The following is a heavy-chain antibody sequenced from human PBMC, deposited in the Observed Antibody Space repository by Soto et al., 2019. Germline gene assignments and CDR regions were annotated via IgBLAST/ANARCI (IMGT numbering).Heavy chain of an antibody. CDR2: IIPIFGTA. CDR3: ASSPALLIVVVMGGAFDI. Sequence: QVQLVQSGAEVKKPGSSVKVSCKASGGTFSSYAISWVRQAPGQGLEWMGGIIPIFGTANYAQKFQGRVTITADKSTSTAYMELSSLRAEDTAVYYCASSPALLIVVVMGGAFDIWGQGTMVTVSS. J-gene: IGHJ3*02. CDR1: GGTFSSYA. D-gene: IGHD3-22*01. V-gene: IGHV1-69*06.